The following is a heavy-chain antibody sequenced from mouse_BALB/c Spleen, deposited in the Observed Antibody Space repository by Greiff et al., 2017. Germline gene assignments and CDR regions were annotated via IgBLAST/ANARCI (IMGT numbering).Heavy chain of an antibody. Sequence: VQLQQSGTVLARPGASVKMSCKASGYTFTSYWMHWVKQRPGQGLEWIGAIYPGNSDTSYNEKFKGKAKLTAVTSTSTAYMELSSLTNEDSAVYWWRREGYYGSPVYYFDYWGQGTTLTVSS. V-gene: IGHV1-5*01. CDR3: RREGYYGSPVYYFDY. CDR2: IYPGNSDT. D-gene: IGHD1-1*01. J-gene: IGHJ2*01. CDR1: GYTFTSYW.